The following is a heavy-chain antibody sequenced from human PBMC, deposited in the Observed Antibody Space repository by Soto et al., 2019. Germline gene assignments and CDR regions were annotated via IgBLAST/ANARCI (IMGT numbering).Heavy chain of an antibody. Sequence: GASVKVSCKASGYTFTGYYMHWVRQAPGQGLEWMGWINPNSGGTNYAQKFQGRVTTTRDTSISTAYMELSRLRSDDTAVYYCARAPYDSSGYYSIDYWGQGTLVTVSS. CDR1: GYTFTGYY. V-gene: IGHV1-2*02. D-gene: IGHD3-22*01. CDR3: ARAPYDSSGYYSIDY. J-gene: IGHJ4*02. CDR2: INPNSGGT.